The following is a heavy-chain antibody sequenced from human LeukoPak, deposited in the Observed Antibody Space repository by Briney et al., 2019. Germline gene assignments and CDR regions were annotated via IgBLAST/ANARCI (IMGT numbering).Heavy chain of an antibody. V-gene: IGHV1-2*07. CDR2: INPKTGDT. CDR3: ARGRISN. Sequence: ASVKVSCKASGYTFTGYYMHWVRQSPGQGPEWMAWINPKTGDTNYAHKFQGRLTLTRDTSISTAYLQLTDLTSDDTGVFYCARGRISNWGQGTPLLVSS. CDR1: GYTFTGYY. J-gene: IGHJ4*02. D-gene: IGHD2-15*01.